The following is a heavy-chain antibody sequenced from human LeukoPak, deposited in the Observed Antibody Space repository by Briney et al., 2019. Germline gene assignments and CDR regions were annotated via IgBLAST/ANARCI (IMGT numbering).Heavy chain of an antibody. CDR1: GFTFSDYY. CDR2: ISSSGSTI. Sequence: AGGSLRLSCAASGFTFSDYYMSWIRQAPGKGLEWVSYISSSGSTIYYADSVKGRFTISRDNAKNSLYLQMNSLRAEDTAVYYCARDDIVGATGDAFDIWGQGTMVTVSS. CDR3: ARDDIVGATGDAFDI. D-gene: IGHD1-26*01. V-gene: IGHV3-11*01. J-gene: IGHJ3*02.